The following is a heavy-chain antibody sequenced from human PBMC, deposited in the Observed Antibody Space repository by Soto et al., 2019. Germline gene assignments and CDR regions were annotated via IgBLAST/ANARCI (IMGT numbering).Heavy chain of an antibody. D-gene: IGHD1-20*01. CDR2: IERDDDDK. CDR1: GFSITSPGMS. J-gene: IGHJ6*02. Sequence: SGPTLVNPTETLTLTCTFSGFSITSPGMSVSWIRQPPGRALEWLALIERDDDDKYYSTSLKTRLTISKDTRKNQVVLTMANMDPADTATYYCARSIRGPRKFNGMDVWGQGTAVTVSS. CDR3: ARSIRGPRKFNGMDV. V-gene: IGHV2-70*13.